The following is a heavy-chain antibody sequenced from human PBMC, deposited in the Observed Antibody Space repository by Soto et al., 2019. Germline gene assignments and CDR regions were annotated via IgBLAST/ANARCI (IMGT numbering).Heavy chain of an antibody. Sequence: SQTLSLTCVISGDSVSSNSAAWNWIRQSPSRGLEWLGRTYYRSKWYNDYAVSVKSRITINPDTSKNQFSLQLNSVTPEDTAVYYCARARGDSGYAFYYYSYYGMDVWGQGTTVTVSS. CDR1: GDSVSSNSAA. CDR3: ARARGDSGYAFYYYSYYGMDV. D-gene: IGHD5-12*01. J-gene: IGHJ6*02. V-gene: IGHV6-1*01. CDR2: TYYRSKWYN.